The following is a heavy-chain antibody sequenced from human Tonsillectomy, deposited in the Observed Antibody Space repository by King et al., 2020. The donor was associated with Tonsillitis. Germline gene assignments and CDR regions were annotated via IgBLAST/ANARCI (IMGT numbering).Heavy chain of an antibody. CDR2: INTDVTTT. J-gene: IGHJ4*01. Sequence: VQLVQSGGGLIQPGGSLRLSCAAPGITFSRSWMHWVRQAPRKGLVWVSRINTDVTTTNYADSVRGRFTISRDNAKNTFYLQMNSLRAEDTAVYYCARDLVLGSGSSDFWGQGTLVPVSS. CDR3: ARDLVLGSGSSDF. CDR1: GITFSRSW. D-gene: IGHD3-10*01. V-gene: IGHV3-74*01.